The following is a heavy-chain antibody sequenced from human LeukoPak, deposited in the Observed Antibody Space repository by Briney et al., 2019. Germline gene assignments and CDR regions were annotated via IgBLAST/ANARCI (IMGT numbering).Heavy chain of an antibody. CDR3: ARRGKGRDGYPVWIGRFAFDY. D-gene: IGHD5-24*01. J-gene: IGHJ4*02. CDR2: IYYSGST. V-gene: IGHV4-31*03. CDR1: GGSISSGGYY. Sequence: SQTLSLTCTVSGGSISSGGYYWSWIRQHPGKGLEWIGYIYYSGSTYYNPSLKSRVTISVDTSKNQFSLKLSSVTAADTAVYYCARRGKGRDGYPVWIGRFAFDYWGQGTLVTVSS.